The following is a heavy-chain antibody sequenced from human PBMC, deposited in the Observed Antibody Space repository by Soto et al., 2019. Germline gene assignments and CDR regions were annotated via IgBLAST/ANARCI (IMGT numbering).Heavy chain of an antibody. CDR2: INPSGGST. CDR1: GYTFTSYY. V-gene: IGHV1-46*03. CDR3: ARVGVVVAAYDAFDI. D-gene: IGHD2-15*01. Sequence: ASVKVSCKASGYTFTSYYMHWVRQAPGQGLEWMGIINPSGGSTSYAQKFQGRVTMTRDTSTSTVYMELSSLRSEDKAVYYCARVGVVVAAYDAFDIWGQGTMVTVSS. J-gene: IGHJ3*02.